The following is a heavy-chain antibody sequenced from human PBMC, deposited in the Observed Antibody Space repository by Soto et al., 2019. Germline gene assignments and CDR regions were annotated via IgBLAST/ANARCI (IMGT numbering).Heavy chain of an antibody. V-gene: IGHV4-34*01. D-gene: IGHD1-26*01. J-gene: IGHJ4*02. CDR3: ARGGVGATKSAVRYFDY. Sequence: QVQLQQWGAGLLKPSETLSLTCAVYGGSFSGYYWSWIRQPPGKGLEWIGEINHSGSTNYNPSLKSRVTISVDTSKNQCALKLSSVTAADTAVYYCARGGVGATKSAVRYFDYWGQGTLVTVSS. CDR1: GGSFSGYY. CDR2: INHSGST.